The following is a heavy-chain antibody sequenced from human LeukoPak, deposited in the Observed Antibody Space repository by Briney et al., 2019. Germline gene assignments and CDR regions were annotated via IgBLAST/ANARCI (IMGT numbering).Heavy chain of an antibody. V-gene: IGHV3-74*01. D-gene: IGHD1-1*01. CDR1: GFTFSSYW. Sequence: GGSLRLSCVVSGFTFSSYWMHWVRQAPGEGLVWASRIRYDGSSAAYADSVKGRLTISKDNAKNTLYLQMNSLSAEDTAVYYCVRGTMNAIDQLDYWGQGTLVTVSS. CDR3: VRGTMNAIDQLDY. J-gene: IGHJ4*02. CDR2: IRYDGSSA.